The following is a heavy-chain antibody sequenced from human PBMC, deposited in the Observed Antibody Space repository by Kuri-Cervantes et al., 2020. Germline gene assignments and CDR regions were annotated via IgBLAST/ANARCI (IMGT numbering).Heavy chain of an antibody. Sequence: ASVKVSCKASGYTFTGYYMHWVRQAPGQGLEWMGWINPNSGGTNYAQKFQGRVTMTRDTSISTAYMELSRLRSDGTAVYYCARGGKMTTVTTIYWGQGTLVTVSS. CDR2: INPNSGGT. J-gene: IGHJ4*02. D-gene: IGHD4-17*01. CDR1: GYTFTGYY. V-gene: IGHV1-2*02. CDR3: ARGGKMTTVTTIY.